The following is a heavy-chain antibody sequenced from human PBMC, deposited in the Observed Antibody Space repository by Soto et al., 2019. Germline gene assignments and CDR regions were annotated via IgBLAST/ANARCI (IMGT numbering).Heavy chain of an antibody. CDR2: INHSGST. J-gene: IGHJ6*02. Sequence: SETLSLTCAVYGGSFSGYYWSWIRQPPGKGPEWIGEINHSGSTNYNPSLKSRVTISVDTSKNQFSLKLSSVTAADTAVYYCARAAYCTNGVCYTGDGPYGMDVWAQGTTVTVSS. CDR1: GGSFSGYY. D-gene: IGHD2-8*01. V-gene: IGHV4-34*01. CDR3: ARAAYCTNGVCYTGDGPYGMDV.